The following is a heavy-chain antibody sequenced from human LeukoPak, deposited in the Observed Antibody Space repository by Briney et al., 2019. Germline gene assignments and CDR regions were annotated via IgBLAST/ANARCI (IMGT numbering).Heavy chain of an antibody. Sequence: GGSLRLSCAASGFTFSSYWMHWVRQAPGKGLVWVSRINTDGTTSYADSVKGRFTISRDNAKNTLYLQMNSLRAEDTAVYYCARDASLPDSWGQGTLVTVSS. V-gene: IGHV3-74*01. J-gene: IGHJ4*02. CDR2: INTDGTT. CDR3: ARDASLPDS. CDR1: GFTFSSYW.